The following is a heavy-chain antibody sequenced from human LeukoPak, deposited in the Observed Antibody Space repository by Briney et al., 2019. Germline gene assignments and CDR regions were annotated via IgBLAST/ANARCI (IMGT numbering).Heavy chain of an antibody. CDR2: ISSNGGST. Sequence: GGSLRLSCAASGFTFSSYAMHWVRQAPGKGLEYVSAISSNGGSTYYANSVKGRFTISRDNAKNTLYLQMNSLRGEDTAVYYCTRERGLIAPSGVDLWGQGTLVTVSS. J-gene: IGHJ5*02. V-gene: IGHV3-64*01. CDR3: TRERGLIAPSGVDL. D-gene: IGHD6-13*01. CDR1: GFTFSSYA.